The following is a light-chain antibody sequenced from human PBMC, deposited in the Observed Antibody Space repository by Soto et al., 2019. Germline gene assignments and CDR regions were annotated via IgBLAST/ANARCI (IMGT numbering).Light chain of an antibody. CDR1: SSNIGAGYD. J-gene: IGLJ1*01. Sequence: QSVLTQPPSVSGAPGQRVTISCPWSSSNIGAGYDVNWYQQLPGTAPKLLIYDNSNRPSGVPDRFSGSKSGTSASLAITGLQAEDEADYYCQSYDSSLSSYVFGTGTEVTVL. CDR2: DNS. CDR3: QSYDSSLSSYV. V-gene: IGLV1-40*01.